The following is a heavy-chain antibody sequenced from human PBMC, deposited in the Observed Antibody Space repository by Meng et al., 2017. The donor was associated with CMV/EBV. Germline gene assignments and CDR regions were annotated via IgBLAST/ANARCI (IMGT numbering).Heavy chain of an antibody. CDR1: GFTVSSNY. CDR3: ARPSEGYYYGMDV. D-gene: IGHD2-2*01. Sequence: GGSLRLSCAASGFTVSSNYMSWVRQAPGKGLEWVSVIYSGGSTYYADSVKGRFTISRDNSKNTLYLQMNSLRAKDTAVYYCARPSEGYYYGMDVWGQGTTVTVSS. J-gene: IGHJ6*02. V-gene: IGHV3-53*01. CDR2: IYSGGST.